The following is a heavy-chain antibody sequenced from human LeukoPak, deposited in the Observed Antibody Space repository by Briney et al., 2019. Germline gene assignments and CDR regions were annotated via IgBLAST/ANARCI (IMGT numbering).Heavy chain of an antibody. CDR1: GYSISSGYY. D-gene: IGHD1-26*01. CDR2: IYHSGST. Sequence: SETLSLTCTVSGYSISSGYYWGWIRQPPGKGLEWIGSIYHSGSTYYNPSLKSRVTISVDTSKNQFSLKLSSVTAADTAVYYCASDSGYYFDYWGQGTLVTVSS. CDR3: ASDSGYYFDY. V-gene: IGHV4-38-2*02. J-gene: IGHJ4*02.